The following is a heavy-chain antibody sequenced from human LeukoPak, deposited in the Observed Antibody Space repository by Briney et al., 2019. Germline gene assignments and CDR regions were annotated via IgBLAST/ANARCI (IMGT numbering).Heavy chain of an antibody. CDR1: GGSISGSNC. V-gene: IGHV3-74*01. CDR3: VRDFVGPVDS. D-gene: IGHD2-21*01. Sequence: ETLSLTCAVSGGSISGSNCCSWVRQAPGKGLVWVSRINEDGSRTDHADNVRGRFTISRDSGKNTLYLQMNSLGAEDTAVYFCVRDFVGPVDSWGQGTQVTVSS. CDR2: INEDGSRT. J-gene: IGHJ1*01.